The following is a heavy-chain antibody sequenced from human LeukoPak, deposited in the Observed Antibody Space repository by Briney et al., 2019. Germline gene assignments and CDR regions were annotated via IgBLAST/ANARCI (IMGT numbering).Heavy chain of an antibody. D-gene: IGHD6-6*01. J-gene: IGHJ4*02. CDR1: GGSISSYY. V-gene: IGHV4-4*07. CDR2: IYTSGST. CDR3: AREARETARYPASYDY. Sequence: SETLSLTCTVSGGSISSYYWSWIRQPAGKGLEWIGRIYTSGSTNYNPSLKSRVTMSVDTSKNQFSLKLSSVTAADTAVYYCAREARETARYPASYDYWGQGTLVTVSS.